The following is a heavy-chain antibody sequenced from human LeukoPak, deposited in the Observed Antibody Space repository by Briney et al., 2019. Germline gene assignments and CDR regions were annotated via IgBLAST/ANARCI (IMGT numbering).Heavy chain of an antibody. V-gene: IGHV3-23*01. CDR1: GFTFSSYA. Sequence: GGSLRLSCAASGFTFSSYAMSWVRQAPGKGLEWVSGISSGGSTYYADSMKGRFTISRDNSKNTLYLQMNSLRAEDTAVYYCAKDLHSGYSSSWYGLGYFDYWGQGTLVTVSS. CDR2: ISSGGST. D-gene: IGHD6-13*01. CDR3: AKDLHSGYSSSWYGLGYFDY. J-gene: IGHJ4*02.